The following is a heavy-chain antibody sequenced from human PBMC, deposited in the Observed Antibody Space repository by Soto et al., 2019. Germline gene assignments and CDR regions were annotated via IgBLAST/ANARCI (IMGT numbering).Heavy chain of an antibody. CDR2: ISYDGSNK. J-gene: IGHJ4*02. D-gene: IGHD2-15*01. Sequence: QVQLVESGGGVVQPGRSLRLSCAASGFTFSGFAMHWVRQAPGKGLEWVAVISYDGSNKYYADSVKGRFTISRDNSKNPLYVHMNSVRAEDTAVYYCARFKGCSGGSCYSHVDYWGQGTLVTVSS. V-gene: IGHV3-30-3*01. CDR3: ARFKGCSGGSCYSHVDY. CDR1: GFTFSGFA.